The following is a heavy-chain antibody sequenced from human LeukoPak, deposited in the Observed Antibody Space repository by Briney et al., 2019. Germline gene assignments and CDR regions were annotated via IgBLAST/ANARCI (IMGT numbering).Heavy chain of an antibody. CDR3: AKGPSGYSYDVLHWYFDL. V-gene: IGHV6-1*01. J-gene: IGHJ2*01. CDR1: GDIVSSNSAA. CDR2: TYYRSKWYN. D-gene: IGHD5-18*01. Sequence: SQTLSLTCAISGDIVSSNSAAWNWIRQSPSRGLEWLGRTYYRSKWYNDYAVSVKSRITINPDTSKNQFSLQLNSVTPEDTAVYYCAKGPSGYSYDVLHWYFDLWGRGTLVTVSS.